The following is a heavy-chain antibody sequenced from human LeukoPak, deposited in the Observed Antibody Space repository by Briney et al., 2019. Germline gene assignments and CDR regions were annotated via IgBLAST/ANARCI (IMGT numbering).Heavy chain of an antibody. D-gene: IGHD3-16*01. CDR2: IIPILGIA. CDR1: GGTFSSYA. CDR3: ARETSPWGGRGRFSNWFDP. V-gene: IGHV1-69*04. J-gene: IGHJ5*02. Sequence: ASVKVSCKASGGTFSSYAISWVRQAPGQGLERMGRIIPILGIANYAQKFQGRVTITADKSTSTAYMELSSLRSEDTAVYYCARETSPWGGRGRFSNWFDPWGQGTLVTVSS.